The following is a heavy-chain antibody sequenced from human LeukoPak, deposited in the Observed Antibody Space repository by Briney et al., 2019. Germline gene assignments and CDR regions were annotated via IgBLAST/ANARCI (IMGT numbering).Heavy chain of an antibody. V-gene: IGHV3-23*01. CDR2: ISGSGDWT. CDR3: TTQYAKVGSTPDY. D-gene: IGHD1-26*01. CDR1: GFTFSNYG. J-gene: IGHJ4*02. Sequence: RAGGSLRLSCTGAGFTFSNYGMSWVRQAPGKGLEWVSGISGSGDWTVYLDSVKGRFTTSRDNSKSALYMDMNSLRADDTAIYYCTTQYAKVGSTPDYWGQGTLVTVSS.